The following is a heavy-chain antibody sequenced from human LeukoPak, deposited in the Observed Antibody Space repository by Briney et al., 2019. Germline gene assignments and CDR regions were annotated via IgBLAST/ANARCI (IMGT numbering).Heavy chain of an antibody. Sequence: SGTLSLTCAVSGASISSRFWWTWVRQAPGKGLVWVGQVHHIGYPKYNPSLRGRVTISVDNSKNHFSLDLNSVTAADTALYFCASEKDYSHPNCFDTWGQGILVTVSS. J-gene: IGHJ5*02. CDR1: GASISSRFW. V-gene: IGHV4-4*02. CDR3: ASEKDYSHPNCFDT. D-gene: IGHD4-11*01. CDR2: VHHIGYP.